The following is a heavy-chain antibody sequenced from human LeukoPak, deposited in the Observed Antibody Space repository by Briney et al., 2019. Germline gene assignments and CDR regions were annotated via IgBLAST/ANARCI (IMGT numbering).Heavy chain of an antibody. V-gene: IGHV4-59*12. CDR3: AREAAEDSSGYPYRYFDY. Sequence: PSETLSLTCTVSGGSISSYYWSWIRQPPGKGLEWIGYIYYSGSTNYNPSLKSRVTISVDTSKNQFSLKLSSVTAADTAVYYCAREAAEDSSGYPYRYFDYWGQGTLVTVSS. CDR1: GGSISSYY. CDR2: IYYSGST. D-gene: IGHD3-22*01. J-gene: IGHJ4*02.